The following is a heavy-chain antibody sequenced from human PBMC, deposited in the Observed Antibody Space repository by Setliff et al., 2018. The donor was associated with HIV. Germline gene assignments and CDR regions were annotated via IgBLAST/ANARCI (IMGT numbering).Heavy chain of an antibody. V-gene: IGHV4-59*11. CDR3: ARSSGSYWMNAFDI. CDR1: GGSITGHY. J-gene: IGHJ3*02. Sequence: SETLSLTCTVSGGSITGHYWSWIRQPPGKGLEWIGYIQYSGSSNYNPSLKSRVSISVDTSKKQVSLKLNSVTAADTAVYYCARSSGSYWMNAFDIWGQGTMVTVSS. D-gene: IGHD1-26*01. CDR2: IQYSGSS.